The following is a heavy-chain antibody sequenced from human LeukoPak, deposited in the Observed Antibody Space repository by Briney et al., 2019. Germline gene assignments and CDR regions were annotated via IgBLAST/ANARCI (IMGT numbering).Heavy chain of an antibody. V-gene: IGHV1-2*02. CDR2: INPNSGGT. J-gene: IGHJ4*02. Sequence: ASVKVSCKASGHTFTGYYMHWVRQAPGQGLEWMGWINPNSGGTNYAQKFQGRVTMTRDTSISTAYMELSRLRSDDTAVYYCAREMDGAAAGTSPFDYWGQGTLVTVSS. CDR3: AREMDGAAAGTSPFDY. D-gene: IGHD6-13*01. CDR1: GHTFTGYY.